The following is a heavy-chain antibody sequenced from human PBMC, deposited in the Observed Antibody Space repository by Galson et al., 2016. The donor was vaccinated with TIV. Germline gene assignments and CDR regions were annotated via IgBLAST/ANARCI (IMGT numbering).Heavy chain of an antibody. D-gene: IGHD2-21*01. CDR3: ARDRRHCGNECYLRYYYGMDV. CDR1: GDIFINYP. Sequence: SVKVSCKASGDIFINYPISWVRQAPGLGLEWMGGIMPIFDKPTYAQKFQGRVTITTDKSTSTTYMVLSSLRGEDTAVYFCARDRRHCGNECYLRYYYGMDVWGQGTTVTVSS. CDR2: IMPIFDKP. J-gene: IGHJ6*02. V-gene: IGHV1-69*05.